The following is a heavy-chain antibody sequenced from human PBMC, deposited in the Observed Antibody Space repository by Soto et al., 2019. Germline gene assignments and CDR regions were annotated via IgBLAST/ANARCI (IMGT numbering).Heavy chain of an antibody. CDR2: INPSGGST. D-gene: IGHD2-2*02. Sequence: ASVKVSCKASGCTFTSYDMHWVRQAPGQGLEWMGIINPSGGSTSYAQKFQGRVTMTRDTSTSTVYMELSSLRSEDTAVYYCARGRWGGYCSSTSCYIFDYWGQGTLVTVSS. CDR3: ARGRWGGYCSSTSCYIFDY. CDR1: GCTFTSYD. J-gene: IGHJ4*02. V-gene: IGHV1-46*01.